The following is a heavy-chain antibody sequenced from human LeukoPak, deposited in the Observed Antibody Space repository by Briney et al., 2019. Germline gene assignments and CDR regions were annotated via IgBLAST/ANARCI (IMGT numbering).Heavy chain of an antibody. V-gene: IGHV3-23*01. D-gene: IGHD3-10*01. CDR2: ISGGGGGT. CDR3: AKDLSTLVRGVITL. CDR1: GFTFSGYA. Sequence: PGASLRLSCAACGFTFSGYAMSWVRQAPGKGLEWVSAISGGGGGTYYADSVKGRFTISRDNSKNTLYLQMNSLRAEDTAVYYCAKDLSTLVRGVITLWGQGALVTVSS. J-gene: IGHJ4*02.